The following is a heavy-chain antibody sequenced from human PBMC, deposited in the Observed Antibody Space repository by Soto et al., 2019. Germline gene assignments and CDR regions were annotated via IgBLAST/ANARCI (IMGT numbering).Heavy chain of an antibody. CDR2: ISPYTGNT. CDR3: VMVDNYVTHTPQDV. J-gene: IGHJ6*02. V-gene: IGHV1-18*01. D-gene: IGHD3-16*01. Sequence: QVQLVQSGDEVKKPGASVKVSCKASGYIFVNYGIAWVRQAPGQGLEWMGWISPYTGNTHSASKVQGRLTMTTDTSPSTAYMDLGRLTSADTAVYYCVMVDNYVTHTPQDVWGQGTTVTVSS. CDR1: GYIFVNYG.